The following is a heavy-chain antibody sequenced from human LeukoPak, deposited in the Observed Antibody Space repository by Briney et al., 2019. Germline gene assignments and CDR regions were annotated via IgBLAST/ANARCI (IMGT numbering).Heavy chain of an antibody. D-gene: IGHD4-17*01. CDR2: IYYSGST. J-gene: IGHJ4*02. CDR3: ATDANDPTTVTSFDY. Sequence: SETLSLTCTVSGGSISSYYWGWIRQPPGKGLEWIGSIYYSGSTYYNPSLKSRVTISVDTSKNQFSLKLSSVTAADTAVYYCATDANDPTTVTSFDYWGQGTLVTVSS. CDR1: GGSISSYY. V-gene: IGHV4-39*01.